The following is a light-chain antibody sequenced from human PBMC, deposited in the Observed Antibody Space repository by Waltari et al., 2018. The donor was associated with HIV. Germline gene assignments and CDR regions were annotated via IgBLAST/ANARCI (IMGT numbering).Light chain of an antibody. Sequence: QSALTQPASVSGSPGQSITISCPGTSSDVGGYNYVSWYQQHPGKAPKLMIYEVSKRPSGVSNRFAGSKSGNTASLTISGLQAEDEADYYCSSYTSSSTLDVFGTGTKVTVL. CDR1: SSDVGGYNY. J-gene: IGLJ1*01. V-gene: IGLV2-14*01. CDR2: EVS. CDR3: SSYTSSSTLDV.